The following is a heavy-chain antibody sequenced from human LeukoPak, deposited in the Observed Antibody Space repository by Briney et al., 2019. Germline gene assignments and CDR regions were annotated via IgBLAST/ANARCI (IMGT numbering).Heavy chain of an antibody. D-gene: IGHD6-13*01. CDR1: GFTFSSYS. Sequence: GGSLRLSCAASGFTFSSYSMNWVRQAPGKGLEWVSSISSSSSYIYYADSVKGRFTISRDNAKNSLYLQMNSLRAEDTAVYYCARGKQQLVGMGFDYWGQGTLVTVSS. J-gene: IGHJ4*02. CDR2: ISSSSSYI. CDR3: ARGKQQLVGMGFDY. V-gene: IGHV3-21*01.